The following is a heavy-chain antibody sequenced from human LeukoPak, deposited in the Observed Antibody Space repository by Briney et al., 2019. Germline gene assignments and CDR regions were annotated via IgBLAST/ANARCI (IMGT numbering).Heavy chain of an antibody. D-gene: IGHD4-17*01. J-gene: IGHJ4*02. CDR3: ARHDGDYSDYFDY. Sequence: GGSLRLSCAASGFTFSSYWMSWVRQAPGKGLEWVANIKQDGSEKYYVDSVKGRFTISGDNAKNSLYLQMNSLRAEDTAAYYCARHDGDYSDYFDYWGQGTLVTVSS. CDR2: IKQDGSEK. CDR1: GFTFSSYW. V-gene: IGHV3-7*01.